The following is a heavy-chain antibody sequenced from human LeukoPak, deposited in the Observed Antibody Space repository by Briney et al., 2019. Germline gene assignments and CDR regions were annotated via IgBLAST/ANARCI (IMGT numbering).Heavy chain of an antibody. CDR2: IVVGSGNT. Sequence: SVKVSCKASGFTFTSSAMQWVRQARGQRLEWIGWIVVGSGNTNYAQKFQERVTITRDMSTSTAYMELSSLRSEDTAVYYCAAATEWYRGSSRAFDIWGQGTMVTVSS. CDR1: GFTFTSSA. V-gene: IGHV1-58*02. J-gene: IGHJ3*02. CDR3: AAATEWYRGSSRAFDI. D-gene: IGHD1-26*01.